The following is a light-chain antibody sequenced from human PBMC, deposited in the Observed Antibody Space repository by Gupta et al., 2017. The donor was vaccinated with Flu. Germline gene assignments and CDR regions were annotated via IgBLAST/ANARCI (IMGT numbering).Light chain of an antibody. V-gene: IGKV3-20*01. CDR3: QQYGSSPKT. CDR1: QSVSSSY. Sequence: VTLSLSPGESATLSCRASQSVSSSYLAWYQQKPGQAPRLLIYGASSRATGIPDRFSGSGSGTDFTLTISRLEPEDFAVYYCQQYGSSPKTFGQGTKVEIK. CDR2: GAS. J-gene: IGKJ1*01.